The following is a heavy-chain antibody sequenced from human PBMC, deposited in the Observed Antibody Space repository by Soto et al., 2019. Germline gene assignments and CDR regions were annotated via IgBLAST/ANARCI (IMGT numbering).Heavy chain of an antibody. V-gene: IGHV4-30-4*01. CDR3: VRYCSTTKCPFDY. J-gene: IGHJ4*02. CDR1: GGSISSGGTY. CDR2: IYYSGNT. D-gene: IGHD2-2*01. Sequence: PPETLSLTCTLSGGSISSGGTYWGWIRQPPGTGLERIGYIYYSGNTYFNPYLKSRADLSVDTSKNQFSLNLSSVTAADTAVYYCVRYCSTTKCPFDYWGQGTLVTVSS.